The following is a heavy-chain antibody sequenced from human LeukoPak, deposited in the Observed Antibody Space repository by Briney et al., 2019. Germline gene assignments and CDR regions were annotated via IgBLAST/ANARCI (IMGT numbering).Heavy chain of an antibody. CDR3: VRGTYHAYYMDV. CDR2: ISGGAGTT. D-gene: IGHD3-16*01. Sequence: GGSLRLSCAASGFTFSSYAMSWVRQAPGKGLEWVSGISGGAGTTHYAASVRGRFTISRDNSKNTLYLQMDSLRSEDTAVYYCVRGTYHAYYMDVWGKGTTVTDSS. V-gene: IGHV3-23*01. CDR1: GFTFSSYA. J-gene: IGHJ6*03.